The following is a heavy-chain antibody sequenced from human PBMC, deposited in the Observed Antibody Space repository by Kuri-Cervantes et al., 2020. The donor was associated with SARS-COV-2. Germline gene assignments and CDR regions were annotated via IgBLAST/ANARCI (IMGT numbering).Heavy chain of an antibody. CDR3: ARGSASCSSTSCYRGYFDY. Sequence: GSLRLSCAVYGGSFSGYYWSWIRQPPGKGLEWIGEINHSGSTNYNPSLKSRVTISVDTSKNQFSLKLSSVTAADTAVYYCARGSASCSSTSCYRGYFDYWGQGTLVTVSS. V-gene: IGHV4-34*01. J-gene: IGHJ4*02. CDR1: GGSFSGYY. CDR2: INHSGST. D-gene: IGHD2-2*02.